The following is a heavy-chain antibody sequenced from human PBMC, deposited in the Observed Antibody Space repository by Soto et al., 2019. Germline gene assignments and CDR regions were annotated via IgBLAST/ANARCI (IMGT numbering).Heavy chain of an antibody. V-gene: IGHV3-9*01. J-gene: IGHJ4*02. CDR2: ISWNSGRI. Sequence: EVQLVESGGGSVQPGRSLRLSCVASGFIFDDYAMHWVRQVPGKGLEWVSGISWNSGRIDYADSVKGRFTISRDDAKNCVYLQMNSLRVEDTALYYCANEVFWGQGTLVTVSS. CDR3: ANEVF. CDR1: GFIFDDYA.